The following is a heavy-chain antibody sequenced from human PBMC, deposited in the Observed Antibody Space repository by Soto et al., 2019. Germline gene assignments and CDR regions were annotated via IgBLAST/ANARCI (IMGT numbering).Heavy chain of an antibody. V-gene: IGHV3-9*01. Sequence: EVQLVESGGGLVQPGRSVRLSCAASGFTFDDYAMHWVRQAPGKGLEWVSGISWNSGSIGYADSVKGRFTISRDNAKNSLYLQMNSLRAEDTALYYCAKSFGYCSGGSCPSYYYYYMDVWGKATTVTVSS. CDR2: ISWNSGSI. CDR3: AKSFGYCSGGSCPSYYYYYMDV. D-gene: IGHD2-15*01. J-gene: IGHJ6*03. CDR1: GFTFDDYA.